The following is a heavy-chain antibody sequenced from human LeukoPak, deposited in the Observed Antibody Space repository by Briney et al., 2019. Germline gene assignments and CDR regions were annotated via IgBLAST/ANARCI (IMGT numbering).Heavy chain of an antibody. V-gene: IGHV3-7*01. J-gene: IGHJ4*02. CDR1: GFTFSSSW. CDR3: ARDELGDY. Sequence: GGSLRLSCVASGFTFSSSWMSWVRQAPGKGLEWVANIKQDGSEKSYVESVRGRFTISRDNSRNVLYLQMNSLSGEDTAVYYCARDELGDYWGRGTLVAVAS. CDR2: IKQDGSEK. D-gene: IGHD7-27*01.